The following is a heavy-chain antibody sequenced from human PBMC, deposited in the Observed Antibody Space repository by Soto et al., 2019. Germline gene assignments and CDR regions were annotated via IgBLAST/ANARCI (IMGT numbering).Heavy chain of an antibody. J-gene: IGHJ4*02. V-gene: IGHV3-7*01. D-gene: IGHD2-2*01. CDR1: GFTFSSYW. CDR3: AGGYCSSTSCSDY. Sequence: PGGSLRLSCAASGFTFSSYWMSWVRQAPGKGLEWVANIKQDGSEKYYVDSVKGRFTISRDNAKNSLYLQMNSLRAEDTAVYYCAGGYCSSTSCSDYWGQGTLVTVSS. CDR2: IKQDGSEK.